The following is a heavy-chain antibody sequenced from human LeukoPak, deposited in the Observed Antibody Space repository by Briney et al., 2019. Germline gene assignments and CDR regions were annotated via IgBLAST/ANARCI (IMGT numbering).Heavy chain of an antibody. D-gene: IGHD4-17*01. V-gene: IGHV3-23*01. CDR3: AKERLGGNYGDYAVDF. Sequence: GSLRLSCAASGFTFTSYAMSWVRQAPGKGLEWVSSVTGSGGGTYYADFVKGRFTISRDNSKKTLEIQMNSLRAEDTAVYYCAKERLGGNYGDYAVDFWGQGTMVAVSS. J-gene: IGHJ4*02. CDR2: VTGSGGGT. CDR1: GFTFTSYA.